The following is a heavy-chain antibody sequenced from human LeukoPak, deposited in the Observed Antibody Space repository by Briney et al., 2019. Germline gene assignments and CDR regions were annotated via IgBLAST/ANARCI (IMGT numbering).Heavy chain of an antibody. J-gene: IGHJ3*02. D-gene: IGHD3-16*02. CDR3: AKDQSGGFTFGGVIVLSGAFDI. V-gene: IGHV3-23*01. CDR2: ISGSGGST. CDR1: GFTFSSYA. Sequence: GGSLRLSCAASGFTFSSYAMSWVRQAPGKGLEWVSAISGSGGSTYYADSVKGRFTISRDNSKNTLYLQMNSLRAEDTAVYYCAKDQSGGFTFGGVIVLSGAFDIWGQGTMVTVSS.